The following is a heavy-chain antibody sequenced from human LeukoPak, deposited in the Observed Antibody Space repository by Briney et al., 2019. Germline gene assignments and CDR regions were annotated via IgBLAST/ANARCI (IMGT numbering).Heavy chain of an antibody. CDR1: GYSFTNFW. D-gene: IGHD1-1*01. V-gene: IGHV5-51*01. J-gene: IGHJ4*02. Sequence: GESLKISCKGSGYSFTNFWIGWVRQMPGKGLEWMGIICPGDSDTRYSPSFQGQVTISADKSITTAYLQWSSLKASDTAMYYCARHGGNNWPQIWGQGTLVTVSS. CDR2: ICPGDSDT. CDR3: ARHGGNNWPQI.